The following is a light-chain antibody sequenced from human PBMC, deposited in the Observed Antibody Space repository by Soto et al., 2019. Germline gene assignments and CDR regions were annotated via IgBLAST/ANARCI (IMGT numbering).Light chain of an antibody. CDR1: QSLVYADGNTS. CDR3: MQTAHWPYT. J-gene: IGKJ2*01. V-gene: IGKV2-30*01. Sequence: EVVMTQSPLSLPVTLGQSASISCTSSQSLVYADGNTSLNWLQQRPGQSPRRLIYKVFNRDSGVPDRFSGSASGSEFTLTISRVEAEDIGVYYCMQTAHWPYTFGRGTKLEIK. CDR2: KVF.